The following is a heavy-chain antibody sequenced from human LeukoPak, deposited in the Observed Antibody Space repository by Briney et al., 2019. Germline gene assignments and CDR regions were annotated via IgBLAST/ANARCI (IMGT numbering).Heavy chain of an antibody. CDR1: GYTFTGYY. CDR2: INPNSGGT. V-gene: IGHV1-2*02. D-gene: IGHD1-20*01. Sequence: ASVKVSCKASGYTFTGYYMHWMRQAPGQGLEWMGWINPNSGGTNYAQKFQGRVTMTRDTSISTAYMELSRLRSDDTAVYYCAPIGISLNSDSRWGQGTLVTVSS. CDR3: APIGISLNSDSR. J-gene: IGHJ4*02.